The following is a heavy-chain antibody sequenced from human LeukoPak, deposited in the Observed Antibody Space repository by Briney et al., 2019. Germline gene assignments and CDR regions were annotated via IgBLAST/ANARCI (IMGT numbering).Heavy chain of an antibody. CDR1: GGSISSSSYY. V-gene: IGHV4-39*07. D-gene: IGHD3-10*01. CDR2: IYHSGST. J-gene: IGHJ3*02. CDR3: AREKGIHLITDAFDI. Sequence: SETLSLTCTVSGGSISSSSYYWGWIRQPPGKGLEWIGSIYHSGSTYYNPSLKSRVTISVDRSKNQFSLKLSSVTAADTAVYYCAREKGIHLITDAFDIWGPGTMVTVSS.